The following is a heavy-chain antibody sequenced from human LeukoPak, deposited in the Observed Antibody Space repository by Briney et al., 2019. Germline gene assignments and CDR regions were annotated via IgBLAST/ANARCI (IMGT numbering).Heavy chain of an antibody. J-gene: IGHJ6*02. CDR2: IYYSGST. CDR3: ARDLRYYYGMDV. V-gene: IGHV4-59*01. Sequence: SETLSLTCTVSGDSISSYYWSWIRQPPGKGLEWIGHIYYSGSTNYNPSLKSRLTISVDTSKNQFSLKLSSVTAADTALYYCARDLRYYYGMDVWGQGTTVTVPS. CDR1: GDSISSYY.